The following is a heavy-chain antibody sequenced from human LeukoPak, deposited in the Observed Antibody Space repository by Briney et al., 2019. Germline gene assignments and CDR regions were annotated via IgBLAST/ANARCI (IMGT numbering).Heavy chain of an antibody. V-gene: IGHV3-33*01. CDR1: GFTFRNYG. J-gene: IGHJ4*02. D-gene: IGHD2-21*02. CDR3: ATVRGCGGDCYYLDY. Sequence: GGSLRLSCAASGFTFRNYGMNWVRQAPGKGREGVTIIWYDGSNKYYADSVKGRFIISRDNSKNTLYLQMNSLRAEDTAVYYCATVRGCGGDCYYLDYWGQGTLVTVSS. CDR2: IWYDGSNK.